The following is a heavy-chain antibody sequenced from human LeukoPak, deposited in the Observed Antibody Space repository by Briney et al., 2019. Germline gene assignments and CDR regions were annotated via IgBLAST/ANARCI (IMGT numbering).Heavy chain of an antibody. J-gene: IGHJ4*02. CDR3: AGQPTEWNYFPYYFDY. V-gene: IGHV4-39*01. D-gene: IGHD1-7*01. CDR1: GGSISSSSYY. CDR2: IYYSGST. Sequence: PSETLSLTCTVSGGSISSSSYYWGWIRQPPGKGLEWIGSIYYSGSTYYNPSLKSRVTISVDTSKNQFSLKLSSVTAADTAVYYCAGQPTEWNYFPYYFDYWGQGTLVTVSS.